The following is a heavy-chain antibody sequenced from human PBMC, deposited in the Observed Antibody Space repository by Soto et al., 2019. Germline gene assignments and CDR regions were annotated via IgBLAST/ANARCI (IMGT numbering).Heavy chain of an antibody. Sequence: LEPLSVTCTVSGGSISSYYWSWIRQPPGKGLEWIGYIYYSGSTNYNPSLKSRVTISVDTSKNQFSLKLSSVTAADTAVYYCARVWFGELLVDPWGQGTLVTVSS. CDR1: GGSISSYY. CDR3: ARVWFGELLVDP. V-gene: IGHV4-59*01. J-gene: IGHJ5*02. D-gene: IGHD3-10*01. CDR2: IYYSGST.